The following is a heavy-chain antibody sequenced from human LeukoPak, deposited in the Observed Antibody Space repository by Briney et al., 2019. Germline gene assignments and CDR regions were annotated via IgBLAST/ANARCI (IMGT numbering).Heavy chain of an antibody. D-gene: IGHD3-22*01. V-gene: IGHV1-69*13. CDR3: ASDLRWRRGYSSQFDY. CDR2: IIPIFGTA. J-gene: IGHJ4*02. Sequence: VASVKVSCKASGGTFSSYAISWVRQAPGQGLEWMGGIIPIFGTANYAQKFQGRVTITADESTSTAYMELSSLRSEDTAVYYCASDLRWRRGYSSQFDYWGQGTLVTVSS. CDR1: GGTFSSYA.